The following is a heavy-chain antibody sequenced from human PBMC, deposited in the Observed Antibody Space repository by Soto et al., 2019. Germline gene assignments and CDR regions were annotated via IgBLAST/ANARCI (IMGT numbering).Heavy chain of an antibody. CDR2: IYYSGST. J-gene: IGHJ5*02. CDR1: GGSISSYY. Sequence: SETLSLTCTVSGGSISSYYWSWIRQPPGKGLEWIGYIYYSGSTNYNPSLKSRVTISVDTSKNQFSLKLSSVTAADTAVYYCAAQMKYYDFWIGYSANNWFDPWGQGTLVTVSS. CDR3: AAQMKYYDFWIGYSANNWFDP. V-gene: IGHV4-59*08. D-gene: IGHD3-3*01.